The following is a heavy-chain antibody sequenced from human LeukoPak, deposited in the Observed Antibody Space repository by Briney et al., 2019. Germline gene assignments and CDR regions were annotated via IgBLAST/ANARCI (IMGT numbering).Heavy chain of an antibody. CDR2: ISAYNGNT. D-gene: IGHD5-12*01. CDR3: ARRSGYDSKDHDY. Sequence: ASVKVSCKASGYTFSRYGINWVRQAPGQGLEWMGWISAYNGNTNYAQKLQGRVTVTTDTSTSTAYMELRSLRSDDTAVYYCARRSGYDSKDHDYWGQGTLVTVSS. CDR1: GYTFSRYG. J-gene: IGHJ4*02. V-gene: IGHV1-18*01.